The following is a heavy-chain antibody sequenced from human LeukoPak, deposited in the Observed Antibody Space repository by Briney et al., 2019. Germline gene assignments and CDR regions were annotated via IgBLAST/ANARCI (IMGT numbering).Heavy chain of an antibody. D-gene: IGHD3-10*01. V-gene: IGHV1-8*03. CDR3: ARGMREKEGTMVRGVIYYFDY. J-gene: IGHJ4*02. CDR1: GYTFTSYD. CDR2: MNPSSGNT. Sequence: ASVKVSCKAFGYTFTSYDINWVRQATGQGLEWMGWMNPSSGNTGYAQKFQGRVTITRNTSISTAYMELSRLRSDDTAVYYCARGMREKEGTMVRGVIYYFDYWGQGTLVTVSS.